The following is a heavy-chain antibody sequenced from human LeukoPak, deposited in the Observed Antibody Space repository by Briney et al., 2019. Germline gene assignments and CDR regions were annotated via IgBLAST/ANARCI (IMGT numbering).Heavy chain of an antibody. CDR1: GDSVSSNSVA. J-gene: IGHJ3*02. CDR3: ARDFPRTDAFDI. Sequence: SQTLSLTCAISGDSVSSNSVAWNWIRQSPSRGLEWLGRTYYRSKWYNDYAVSVKSRMTINSDTSKNQFSLQLNSVTPEDTAVYYCARDFPRTDAFDIWGQGTLVTVSS. V-gene: IGHV6-1*01. CDR2: TYYRSKWYN.